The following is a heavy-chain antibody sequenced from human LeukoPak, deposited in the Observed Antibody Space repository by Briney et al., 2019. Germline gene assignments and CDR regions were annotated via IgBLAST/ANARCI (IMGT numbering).Heavy chain of an antibody. J-gene: IGHJ4*02. D-gene: IGHD3-16*01. Sequence: PSETLSLTCTVSGGSISSYYWSWIRQPPGKGLEWIGYIYYSGSTNYNPSLKSRVTISVDTSKNQFSLKLSSVTAADTAVYYCARGDNYFDYWGQGTLVTVSS. CDR1: GGSISSYY. CDR3: ARGDNYFDY. V-gene: IGHV4-59*08. CDR2: IYYSGST.